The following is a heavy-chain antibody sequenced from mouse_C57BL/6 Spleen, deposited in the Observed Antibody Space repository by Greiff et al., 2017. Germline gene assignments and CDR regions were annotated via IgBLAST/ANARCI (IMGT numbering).Heavy chain of an antibody. V-gene: IGHV1-69*01. CDR2: IDPSDSYT. CDR1: GYTFTSYW. CDR3: ARGKAPFAY. Sequence: QVQLQQSGAELVMPGASVKLSCKASGYTFTSYWMHWVKQRPGQGLEWIGEIDPSDSYTNYNQKFKGKSTLTVDKSSSTAYMQLSSLTSEDSAVXYCARGKAPFAYWGQGTLVTVSA. J-gene: IGHJ3*01.